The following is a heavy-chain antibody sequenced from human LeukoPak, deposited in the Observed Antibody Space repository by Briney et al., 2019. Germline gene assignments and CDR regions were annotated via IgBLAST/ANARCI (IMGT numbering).Heavy chain of an antibody. Sequence: SETLSLTCSVSGGSISSYYWSWIRQPPGKGLEWIGYIYYSGSTNYNPSLKSRVTISVDTSKNQFSLKLSSVTAADTAVYYRARGGLEMATILLYWGQGTLVTVSS. V-gene: IGHV4-59*01. CDR3: ARGGLEMATILLY. CDR1: GGSISSYY. J-gene: IGHJ4*02. D-gene: IGHD5-24*01. CDR2: IYYSGST.